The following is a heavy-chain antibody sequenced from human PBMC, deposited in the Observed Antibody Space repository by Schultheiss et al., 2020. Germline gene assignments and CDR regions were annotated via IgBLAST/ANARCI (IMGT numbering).Heavy chain of an antibody. D-gene: IGHD6-19*01. J-gene: IGHJ4*02. CDR1: GFTFSSYS. CDR2: ISSSSSYI. Sequence: GGSLRLSCAASGFTFSSYSMNWVRQATGKGLEWVSSISSSSSYIYYADSVKGRFTISRDNAKNSLYLQMNSLRAEDTAVYYCARDRAGKTFDYWGQGTLVTVSS. CDR3: ARDRAGKTFDY. V-gene: IGHV3-21*01.